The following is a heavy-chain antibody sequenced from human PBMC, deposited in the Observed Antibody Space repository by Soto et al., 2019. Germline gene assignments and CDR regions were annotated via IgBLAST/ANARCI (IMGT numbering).Heavy chain of an antibody. CDR2: IYYSGST. J-gene: IGHJ3*02. V-gene: IGHV4-39*01. D-gene: IGHD3-10*01. Sequence: SETLSLTCTVSGGSISSSSYYWGWIRQPPGKGLEWIGSIYYSGSTYYNPSLKSRVTISVENQFSLKLSSVTAADTAVYYCAKGGSGSYSNAFDIWGQGTMVTVS. CDR3: AKGGSGSYSNAFDI. CDR1: GGSISSSSYY.